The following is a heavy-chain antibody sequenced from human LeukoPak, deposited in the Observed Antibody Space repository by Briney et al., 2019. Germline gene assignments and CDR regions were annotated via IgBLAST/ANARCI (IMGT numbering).Heavy chain of an antibody. CDR1: GYTFTDYY. D-gene: IGHD3-3*01. CDR3: AREGTIVGVAPFDY. Sequence: ASVKVSCKASGYTFTDYYVHWVRQAPGQGLECMGWINPNSGAATYAQKFQGRVTMTRDTSIRTHYMVLSRLRSDDTAVYYCAREGTIVGVAPFDYWGQGTLVTVSS. V-gene: IGHV1-2*02. CDR2: INPNSGAA. J-gene: IGHJ4*02.